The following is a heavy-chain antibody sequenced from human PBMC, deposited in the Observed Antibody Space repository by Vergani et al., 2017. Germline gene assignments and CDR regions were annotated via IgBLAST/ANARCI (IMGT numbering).Heavy chain of an antibody. CDR1: GYSFTNYW. D-gene: IGHD3-22*01. Sequence: EVQLVQSGAEVKKPGESLRISCKGSGYSFTNYWIGWVRQMPGKGLEWMGIIHPADSDTRYSPSFQGQVPISVDKSISTAYLQRSSLRASDSAMYYCARLYGRDSSGSKYFDYWGQGTLVTVSS. CDR2: IHPADSDT. J-gene: IGHJ4*02. CDR3: ARLYGRDSSGSKYFDY. V-gene: IGHV5-51*01.